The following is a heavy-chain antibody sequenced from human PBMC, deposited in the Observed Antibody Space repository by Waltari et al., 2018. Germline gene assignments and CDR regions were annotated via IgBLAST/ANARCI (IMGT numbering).Heavy chain of an antibody. D-gene: IGHD5-12*01. V-gene: IGHV1-69*01. Sequence: QVQLVQSGAEVKKPGASVKVSCKASGYTFTGYYMHWVRQAPGQGLEWMGGIIPIFGTANYAQKFQGRVTITADESTSTAYMELSSLRSEDTAVYYCARAGYSGYDGYWYFDLWGRGTLVTVSS. J-gene: IGHJ2*01. CDR3: ARAGYSGYDGYWYFDL. CDR2: IIPIFGTA. CDR1: GYTFTGYY.